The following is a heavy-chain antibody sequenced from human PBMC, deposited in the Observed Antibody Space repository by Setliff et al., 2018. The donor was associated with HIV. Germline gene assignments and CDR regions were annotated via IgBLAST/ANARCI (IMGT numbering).Heavy chain of an antibody. J-gene: IGHJ1*01. D-gene: IGHD2-2*01. Sequence: SLTCTVSGVSVSSGGYYWSWIRQHPGKGLEWIGYVYYTGTTYFNPSLKSRITISVDTSKNQFSLKLGFVTAADTAVYYCARGESTTWDLAEYFQHWGHGTLVTVSS. V-gene: IGHV4-31*03. CDR1: GVSVSSGGYY. CDR3: ARGESTTWDLAEYFQH. CDR2: VYYTGTT.